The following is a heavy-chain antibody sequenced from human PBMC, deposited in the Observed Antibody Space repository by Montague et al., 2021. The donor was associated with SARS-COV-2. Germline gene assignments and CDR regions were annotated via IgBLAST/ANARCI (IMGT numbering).Heavy chain of an antibody. CDR1: GGCISPYY. CDR3: ARDRGRYFDSGSYNWLDS. Sequence: SETLSLTCTVPGGCISPYYWTWIRQTPGKGLEWIGYIYYTGNTKYKPSLKSRVTISVGTSKNQFSLNLKSVTAADTAVYYCARDRGRYFDSGSYNWLDSWGQGTLVTVSS. V-gene: IGHV4-59*01. D-gene: IGHD3-10*01. CDR2: IYYTGNT. J-gene: IGHJ5*01.